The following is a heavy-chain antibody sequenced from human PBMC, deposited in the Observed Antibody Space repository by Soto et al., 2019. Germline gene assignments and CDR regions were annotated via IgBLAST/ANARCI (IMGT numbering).Heavy chain of an antibody. CDR3: ARRGTVQQLFWSDYYYGMDV. CDR2: INAGNGNT. V-gene: IGHV1-3*01. J-gene: IGHJ6*02. Sequence: ASVKVSCKASGYTFTSYAMHWVRQAPGQRLEWMGWINAGNGNTKYSQKFQGRVTITRDTSASTAYMELSSLRSEDTAVYYCARRGTVQQLFWSDYYYGMDVWGQGTTVTVSS. D-gene: IGHD3-3*01. CDR1: GYTFTSYA.